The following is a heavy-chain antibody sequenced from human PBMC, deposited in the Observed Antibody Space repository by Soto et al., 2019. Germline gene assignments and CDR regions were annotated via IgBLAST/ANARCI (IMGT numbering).Heavy chain of an antibody. Sequence: QVQLQESGPGLVKPSQTLSLTCTVSGGSISSGDYYWSWIRQPPGKGLEWIGYIYYSGTTYYNPSLKSRVTISVDTSKNQFSRKLSSVTAADTAVYYCARSRNSDYVPQYWGQGTLVTVSS. CDR2: IYYSGTT. CDR3: ARSRNSDYVPQY. J-gene: IGHJ4*02. D-gene: IGHD4-4*01. CDR1: GGSISSGDYY. V-gene: IGHV4-30-4*01.